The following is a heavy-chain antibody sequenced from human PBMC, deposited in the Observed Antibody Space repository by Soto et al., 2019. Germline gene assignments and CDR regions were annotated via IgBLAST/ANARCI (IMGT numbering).Heavy chain of an antibody. Sequence: SETLSLTCSVSGDSISSSSYYWSWIRQPPGKGLEWIGYIYYSGTTSYNPSLNSRVTISVDTSKNQFSLKLNSVTAADTAVYYCARESYYGSGATVVGYWGLGTLVTVSS. V-gene: IGHV4-61*01. D-gene: IGHD3-10*01. J-gene: IGHJ4*02. CDR2: IYYSGTT. CDR3: ARESYYGSGATVVGY. CDR1: GDSISSSSYY.